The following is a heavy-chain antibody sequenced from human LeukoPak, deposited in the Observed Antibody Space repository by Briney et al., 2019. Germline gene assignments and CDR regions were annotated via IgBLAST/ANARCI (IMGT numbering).Heavy chain of an antibody. Sequence: GESLKISCKGSGYSFTSYWIGWVRQMPGKGLEWIGIIYPGDSDTRYSPSFQGQVTISADKSISTAYLQWSSLKASDTAMYYCARHDWCGCDCYSPDYWGQGTLVTVSS. J-gene: IGHJ4*02. V-gene: IGHV5-51*01. CDR3: ARHDWCGCDCYSPDY. D-gene: IGHD2-21*02. CDR1: GYSFTSYW. CDR2: IYPGDSDT.